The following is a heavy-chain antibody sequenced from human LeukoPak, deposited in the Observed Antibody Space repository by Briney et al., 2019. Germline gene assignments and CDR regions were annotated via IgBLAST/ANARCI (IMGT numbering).Heavy chain of an antibody. CDR3: AREAGAGSDDAFDI. D-gene: IGHD3-10*01. CDR1: GGTFSSYA. Sequence: SVKVSCKASGGTFSSYAISRVRQAPGQGLEWMGGIIPIFGTANYAQKFQGRVTITADESTSTAYMELSSLRSEDTAVYYCAREAGAGSDDAFDIWGQGTMVTVSS. CDR2: IIPIFGTA. V-gene: IGHV1-69*01. J-gene: IGHJ3*02.